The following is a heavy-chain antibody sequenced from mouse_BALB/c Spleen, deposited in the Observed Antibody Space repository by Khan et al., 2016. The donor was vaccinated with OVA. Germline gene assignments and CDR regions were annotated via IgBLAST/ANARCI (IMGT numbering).Heavy chain of an antibody. CDR2: INTHSGVP. CDR3: ARGGAAYYRNDGGAMDY. Sequence: QIQLVQSGPELKKPGETVRISCKASGYTFTTAGIQWVQKMPGKGLKWIGWINTHSGVPKYAEDFKGRFAFSLETSASTAYLQITNLKNDETATYCCARGGAAYYRNDGGAMDYWGQGTSVTVSS. CDR1: GYTFTTAG. J-gene: IGHJ4*01. V-gene: IGHV9-4*02. D-gene: IGHD2-14*01.